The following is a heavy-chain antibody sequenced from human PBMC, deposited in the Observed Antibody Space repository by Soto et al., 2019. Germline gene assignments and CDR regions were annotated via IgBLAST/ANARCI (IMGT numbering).Heavy chain of an antibody. Sequence: QVQLVESGGGVVQPGRSLRLSCAASGFTFSSYAMHWVRQAPGKGLEWVAVISYDGSNKYYADSVKGRFTISRDNSKNTLYLKMNSLRAEDTAVYYCARGVQLCYYWGQGTLVTVSS. D-gene: IGHD5-18*01. CDR2: ISYDGSNK. V-gene: IGHV3-30-3*01. CDR1: GFTFSSYA. J-gene: IGHJ4*02. CDR3: ARGVQLCYY.